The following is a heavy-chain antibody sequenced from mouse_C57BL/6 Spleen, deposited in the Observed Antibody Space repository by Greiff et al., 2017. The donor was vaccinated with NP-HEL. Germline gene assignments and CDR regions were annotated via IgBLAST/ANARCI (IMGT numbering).Heavy chain of an antibody. V-gene: IGHV1-81*01. D-gene: IGHD1-1*02. CDR1: GYTFTSYG. CDR3: ARRGGPYYVDY. CDR2: IYPRSGNT. Sequence: QVQLQQSGAELARPGASVKLSCKASGYTFTSYGISWVKQRTGQGLEWIGEIYPRSGNTYYNEKVKGKATLTADKSSSTAYMELHSLTSEDSAVYFCARRGGPYYVDYWGQGTTHTVSS. J-gene: IGHJ2*01.